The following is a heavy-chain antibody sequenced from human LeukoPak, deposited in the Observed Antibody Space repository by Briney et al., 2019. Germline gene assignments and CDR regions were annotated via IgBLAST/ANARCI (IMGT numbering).Heavy chain of an antibody. J-gene: IGHJ5*01. CDR1: GFTFSSYW. CDR3: VRTSRSSSTDS. V-gene: IGHV3-7*01. D-gene: IGHD6-6*01. CDR2: IKQDGSVK. Sequence: GGSLRLSCVASGFTFSSYWMSWVRQAPGKGLEWVANIKQDGSVKNYVDYMEGRFTISRDNAKNSLYLQMNGLRAEDTAVYYCVRTSRSSSTDSWGQGTLVTVSS.